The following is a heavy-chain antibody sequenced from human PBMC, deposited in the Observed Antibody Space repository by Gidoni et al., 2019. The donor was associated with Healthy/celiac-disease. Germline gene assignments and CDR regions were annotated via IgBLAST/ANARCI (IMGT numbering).Heavy chain of an antibody. Sequence: EVQLVESGGGLVQPGGSLRLSCAASGVTFRSFWMSWVRQAPGKGLEWGANIKQDGSEKYYVDSVKGRFTISRDNAKNSLYLQMNSLRAEDTAVYYCATDPGYYYGMDVWGQGTTVTVSS. CDR1: GVTFRSFW. J-gene: IGHJ6*02. CDR2: IKQDGSEK. CDR3: ATDPGYYYGMDV. V-gene: IGHV3-7*03.